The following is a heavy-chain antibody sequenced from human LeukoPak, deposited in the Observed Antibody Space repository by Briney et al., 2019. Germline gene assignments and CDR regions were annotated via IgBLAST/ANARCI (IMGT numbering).Heavy chain of an antibody. D-gene: IGHD6-13*01. Sequence: PGRSLRLSCAASGFTFSSYGMHWVRQAPGKGLEWVAVIWYDGSNKYYADSVKGRFTISRDNSKNTLYLQMNSLRAEDTAVYYCARDWAGYSSSLNDYWGQGTLVTVSS. J-gene: IGHJ4*02. CDR1: GFTFSSYG. CDR3: ARDWAGYSSSLNDY. CDR2: IWYDGSNK. V-gene: IGHV3-33*01.